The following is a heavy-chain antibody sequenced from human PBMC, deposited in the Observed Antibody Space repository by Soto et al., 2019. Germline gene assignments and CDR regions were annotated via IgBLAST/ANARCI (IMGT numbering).Heavy chain of an antibody. CDR2: IKQDGSEK. Sequence: GGSLRLSCAASGLTFSSYWMSWVRQAPGKGLEWVANIKQDGSEKYYVDSVKGRFTISRDNAKNSLYLQMNSLRAEDTAVYYCARSNIVPAAILSRPYYFDYWGQGTLVTVSS. J-gene: IGHJ4*02. V-gene: IGHV3-7*01. CDR3: ARSNIVPAAILSRPYYFDY. CDR1: GLTFSSYW. D-gene: IGHD2-2*02.